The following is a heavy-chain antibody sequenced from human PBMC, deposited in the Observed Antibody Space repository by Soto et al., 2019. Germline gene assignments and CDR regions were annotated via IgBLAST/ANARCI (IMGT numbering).Heavy chain of an antibody. D-gene: IGHD3-22*01. Sequence: SVKVSCKASGGTFSSYAISWVRQAPGQGLEWMGGIIPIFGTANYAQKFQGRVTITADESTSTAYMELSSLRSEDTAVYYCARPYDSSDTNAFDIWGQGTMVTVSS. V-gene: IGHV1-69*13. J-gene: IGHJ3*02. CDR2: IIPIFGTA. CDR1: GGTFSSYA. CDR3: ARPYDSSDTNAFDI.